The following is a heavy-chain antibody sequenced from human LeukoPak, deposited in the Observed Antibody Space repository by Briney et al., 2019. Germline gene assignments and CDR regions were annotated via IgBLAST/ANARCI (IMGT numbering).Heavy chain of an antibody. V-gene: IGHV1-18*04. CDR3: ARGRGSTSRY. Sequence: GASVKISCKASGYTFRGNYIHWLRQAPGQGLEWMGWISTYNGNTNYAQNLQGRVTMTADTSTSTAYMELRSLISDDTAVYYCARGRGSTSRYWGQGTLVTVSS. CDR1: GYTFRGNY. D-gene: IGHD5-12*01. CDR2: ISTYNGNT. J-gene: IGHJ4*02.